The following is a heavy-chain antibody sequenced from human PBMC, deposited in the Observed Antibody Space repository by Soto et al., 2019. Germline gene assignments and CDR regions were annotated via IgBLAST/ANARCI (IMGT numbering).Heavy chain of an antibody. CDR1: GGSISSITYY. Sequence: GPGPTYSSETLSLTCTVSGGSISSITYYWGWIRQPPGKGLEWIGSIYYSGRTYYNPSLKSRVTMSVDTSKDQFSLKLTSVTAADTAVYYCVRLDNWFDLWGQGTLVTVSS. CDR3: VRLDNWFDL. V-gene: IGHV4-39*01. CDR2: IYYSGRT. J-gene: IGHJ5*02.